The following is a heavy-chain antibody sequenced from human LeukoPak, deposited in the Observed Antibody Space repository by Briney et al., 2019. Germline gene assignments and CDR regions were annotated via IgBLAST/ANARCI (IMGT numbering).Heavy chain of an antibody. V-gene: IGHV3-7*01. D-gene: IGHD2/OR15-2a*01. Sequence: ETLSLTCAVSGASFSGTYWWSWVRKPPGKGLEWVANIKQDGSAKYYVDSVKGRFTISRDNAKNSLYLQMNSLRAEDTAVYYCARETIVPRAVPWGQGTMVTVSS. CDR3: ARETIVPRAVP. J-gene: IGHJ3*01. CDR1: GASFSGTYW. CDR2: IKQDGSAK.